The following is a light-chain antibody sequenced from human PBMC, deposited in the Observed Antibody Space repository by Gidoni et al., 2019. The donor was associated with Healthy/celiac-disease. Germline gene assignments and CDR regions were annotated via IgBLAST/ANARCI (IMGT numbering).Light chain of an antibody. CDR2: DAS. V-gene: IGKV1-33*01. CDR1: QDISNY. Sequence: DIQTTQSPSSLSASVGDRVTITCQASQDISNYLNWYQQKPGKAPKLLIYDASDLETGVPSRFSGSGSGTDFTFTISSLQPEDIATYYCQQYDNLPCSFGQXAKLEIK. CDR3: QQYDNLPCS. J-gene: IGKJ2*04.